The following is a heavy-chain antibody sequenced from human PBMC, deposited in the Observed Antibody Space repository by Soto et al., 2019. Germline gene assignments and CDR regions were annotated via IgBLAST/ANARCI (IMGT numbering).Heavy chain of an antibody. V-gene: IGHV4-59*01. Sequence: SETLSLTCTVSGGSINNYYWTWIRQPPGKGLEWIGYMLYSGSTDYNPSLKSRVTISVDTSKNQFSLDLSSVTAADTAVYYCARGFGRYYYYMDVWGKGTTVTVSS. CDR1: GGSINNYY. CDR3: ARGFGRYYYYMDV. J-gene: IGHJ6*03. CDR2: MLYSGST. D-gene: IGHD3-3*01.